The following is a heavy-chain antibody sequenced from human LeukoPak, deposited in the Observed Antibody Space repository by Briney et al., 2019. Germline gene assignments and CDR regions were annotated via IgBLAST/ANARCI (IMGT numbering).Heavy chain of an antibody. CDR1: GFTFSSYA. CDR2: ISGSGGST. Sequence: GGSLRLSCAASGFTFSSYAMSWVRQAPGKWLEWVSAISGSGGSTYYADSVKGRFTISRDNSKNTLYLQMNSLRVEDTAVYYCAKVYCSSTSCECFDYWGQGTLVTVSS. D-gene: IGHD2-2*01. CDR3: AKVYCSSTSCECFDY. J-gene: IGHJ4*02. V-gene: IGHV3-23*01.